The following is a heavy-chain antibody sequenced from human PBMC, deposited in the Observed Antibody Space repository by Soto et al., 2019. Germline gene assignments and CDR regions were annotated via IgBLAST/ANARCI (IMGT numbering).Heavy chain of an antibody. CDR3: ARDRPKSDYDILTGRPLDAFDL. D-gene: IGHD3-9*01. V-gene: IGHV3-33*01. Sequence: GGSLRLSCAASGFTFSSYGMHWVRQAPGKGLEWVAVMWYDGSNKYCADSVKGRFTISRDNSKNTLYLQMSSLRAEDTAVYYCARDRPKSDYDILTGRPLDAFDLWGQGTMVTVSS. CDR2: MWYDGSNK. CDR1: GFTFSSYG. J-gene: IGHJ3*01.